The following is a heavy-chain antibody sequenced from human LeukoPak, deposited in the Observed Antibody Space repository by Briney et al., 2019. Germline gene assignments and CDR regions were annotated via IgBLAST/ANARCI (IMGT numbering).Heavy chain of an antibody. CDR1: GYTFTSYG. V-gene: IGHV1-18*04. D-gene: IGHD6-13*01. J-gene: IGHJ4*02. CDR3: ARDPHQQQLSPYYFDY. CDR2: ISAYNGNT. Sequence: ASVKVSCKASGYTFTSYGISWVRQAPGQGLEGMGWISAYNGNTNYAQKLQGRVTMTTHTSTSTAYMELRSLRSDDTAVYYCARDPHQQQLSPYYFDYWGQGTLVTVSS.